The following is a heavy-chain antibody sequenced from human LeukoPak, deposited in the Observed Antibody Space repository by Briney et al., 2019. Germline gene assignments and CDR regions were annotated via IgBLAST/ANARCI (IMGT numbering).Heavy chain of an antibody. Sequence: SETLSLTCNVSGVGFSLYYWSWIRQPAGKGLEWIGRVHPSGGANYNYSLRSRVTLSVDSSKNQVFLRLTSVTVADTAVYYCARVLGVNDKYFDSWGQGTPVTVSS. V-gene: IGHV4-4*07. J-gene: IGHJ5*01. CDR2: VHPSGGA. CDR3: ARVLGVNDKYFDS. D-gene: IGHD1-1*01. CDR1: GVGFSLYY.